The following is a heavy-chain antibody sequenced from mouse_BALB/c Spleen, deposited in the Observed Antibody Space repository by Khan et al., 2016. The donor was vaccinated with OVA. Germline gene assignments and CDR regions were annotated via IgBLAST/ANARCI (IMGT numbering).Heavy chain of an antibody. V-gene: IGHV1-15*01. CDR2: IDPKTGVT. CDR3: TRSTFAY. Sequence: VQLQESGAELVRPGASVTLSCTASGFTFPDYELHWVKQTPVHGLEWIGVIDPKTGVTAYNQKFKGKATLTADKSSSTAYMELRSLTSEDSAVYYCTRSTFAYWGQGTLVTVSA. CDR1: GFTFPDYE. J-gene: IGHJ3*01.